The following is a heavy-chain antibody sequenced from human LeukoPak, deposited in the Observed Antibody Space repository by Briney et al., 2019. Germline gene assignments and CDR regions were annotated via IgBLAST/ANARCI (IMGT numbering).Heavy chain of an antibody. CDR2: IDPNTGDS. V-gene: IGHV1-2*02. Sequence: ASVKVSCKASEYTFTGYYIHWVRQAPGQGLEWMGWIDPNTGDSNYVQKFQGRVTMTRDTSISTAYMELSRLRSDDTAFYYCARDRSTSNYYMDVWGKGTTVTVSS. CDR3: ARDRSTSNYYMDV. CDR1: EYTFTGYY. J-gene: IGHJ6*03.